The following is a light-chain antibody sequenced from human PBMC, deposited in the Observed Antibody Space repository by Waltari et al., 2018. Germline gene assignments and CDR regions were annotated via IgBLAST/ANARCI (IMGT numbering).Light chain of an antibody. CDR2: WAS. Sequence: DIVMTQSPDSLAVSLGERATINCKSSQSVLYSSNNKNYLTWYQKKPGQPPKLLIYWASTWESGVPDRFSGSGSGTDFTLTISSLQAEDVAVYYCQQYYNTPFTFGPGTKVDVK. CDR3: QQYYNTPFT. CDR1: QSVLYSSNNKNY. J-gene: IGKJ3*01. V-gene: IGKV4-1*01.